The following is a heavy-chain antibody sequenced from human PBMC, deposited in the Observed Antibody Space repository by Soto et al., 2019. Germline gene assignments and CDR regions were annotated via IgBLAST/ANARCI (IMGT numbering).Heavy chain of an antibody. Sequence: EVQLVESGGGLVQPGESLRLSCAASGFTFSDYWMTWVRQAPGKGLEWVANIKKDERKKSYLDSVRGRFSISRDNARHSLYLQMDSLRAEDTALYYCARDVSPRSGHYYLDAFDMWGQGTMVTVSS. CDR3: ARDVSPRSGHYYLDAFDM. J-gene: IGHJ3*02. D-gene: IGHD3-22*01. CDR2: IKKDERKK. V-gene: IGHV3-7*05. CDR1: GFTFSDYW.